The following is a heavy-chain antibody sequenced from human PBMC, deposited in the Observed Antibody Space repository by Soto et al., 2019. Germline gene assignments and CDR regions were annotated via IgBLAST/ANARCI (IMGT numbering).Heavy chain of an antibody. Sequence: QVQLVQSGAEVKKPGSSVKVSCKASGGTFGSYTISWVRQAPGQGLEWMGRIIPILGIANYAQKFQGRVTITADKSTSTAYMELSSLRSEDTAVYYCARDGDYDILTGYFGDLNWFDPWGQGTLVTVSS. V-gene: IGHV1-69*08. D-gene: IGHD3-9*01. J-gene: IGHJ5*02. CDR2: IIPILGIA. CDR1: GGTFGSYT. CDR3: ARDGDYDILTGYFGDLNWFDP.